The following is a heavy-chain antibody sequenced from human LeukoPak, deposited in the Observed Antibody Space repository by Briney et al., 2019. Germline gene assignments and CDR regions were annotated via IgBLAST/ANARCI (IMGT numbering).Heavy chain of an antibody. CDR3: ARAFPPNYDILTGGGYFDY. CDR1: GGSFSNYY. D-gene: IGHD3-9*01. Sequence: SETLSLTCTVSGGSFSNYYWSWIRQPAGKGLEWIGRIYTSGSTNYNPSVKSRVTMSVDTSKNQFSLKLSSVTAADTAVYYCARAFPPNYDILTGGGYFDYWGQGTLVTVSS. J-gene: IGHJ4*02. V-gene: IGHV4-4*07. CDR2: IYTSGST.